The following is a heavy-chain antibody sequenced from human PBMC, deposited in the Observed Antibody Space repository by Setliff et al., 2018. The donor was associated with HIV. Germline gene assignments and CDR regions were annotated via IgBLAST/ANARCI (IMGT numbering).Heavy chain of an antibody. J-gene: IGHJ4*02. CDR2: IKSNSDGGTS. V-gene: IGHV3-15*01. Sequence: GGSLRLSCAASGLPFSDAWMTWVRQAPGKGLEWVGRIKSNSDGGTSDYAAAVKDRFSFSRDDSKSILYLQMNSLEIEDTAVYFCSTGPSRVSDGIADFWGPGTLVTVSS. CDR1: GLPFSDAW. CDR3: STGPSRVSDGIADF.